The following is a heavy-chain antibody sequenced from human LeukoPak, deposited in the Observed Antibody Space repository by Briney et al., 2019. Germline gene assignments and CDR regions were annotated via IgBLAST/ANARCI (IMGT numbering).Heavy chain of an antibody. Sequence: PSETLSLTCTVSGGSISSSSYYWGWIRQPPGKGLEWIGSIYYSGSTYYNPSLKSRVTISVDTSKNQFSLKLSSVTAADTAVYYCARGRITMVRGVEKRWKGWFDPWGQGTLVTVSS. CDR3: ARGRITMVRGVEKRWKGWFDP. J-gene: IGHJ5*02. CDR2: IYYSGST. CDR1: GGSISSSSYY. D-gene: IGHD3-10*01. V-gene: IGHV4-39*07.